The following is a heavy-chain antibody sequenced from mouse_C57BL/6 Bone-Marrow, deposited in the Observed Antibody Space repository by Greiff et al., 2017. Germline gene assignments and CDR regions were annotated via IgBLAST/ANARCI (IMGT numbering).Heavy chain of an antibody. CDR3: AREPFAY. Sequence: VQLVESGPGLVKPSQSLSLTCSVTGYSITSGYYWNWIRQFPGNKLEWMGYISYDGSNNYNPSLKNRISITRDTSKNQFFLKLNSVTTEDTATYYCAREPFAYWGQGTLVTVSA. V-gene: IGHV3-6*01. CDR1: GYSITSGYY. CDR2: ISYDGSN. J-gene: IGHJ3*01.